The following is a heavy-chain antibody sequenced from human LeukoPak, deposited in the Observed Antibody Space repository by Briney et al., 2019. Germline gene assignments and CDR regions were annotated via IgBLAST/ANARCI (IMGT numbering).Heavy chain of an antibody. Sequence: SETLSLTCTVSGGSISSGDYYWSWIRQPPGKGLEWIGYIYYSGSTYYNPSLKSRVTISVDTPKNQFSLKLSSVTAADTAVYYCARVAGSFWSGLDYWGQGTLVTVSS. D-gene: IGHD3-3*01. CDR2: IYYSGST. V-gene: IGHV4-30-4*08. J-gene: IGHJ4*02. CDR1: GGSISSGDYY. CDR3: ARVAGSFWSGLDY.